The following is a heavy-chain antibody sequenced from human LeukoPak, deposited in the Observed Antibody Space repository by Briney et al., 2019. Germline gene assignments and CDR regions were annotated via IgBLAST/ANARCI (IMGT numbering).Heavy chain of an antibody. Sequence: RASVTVSCKASGGTFSSYAISWVRQAPGQGLEWMGGIIPIFGTANYAQRFQGRVTITADESTSTAYMELSSLRSEDTAVYYCARVYYDSSGYYPFSYGMDVWGQGTTVTVSS. D-gene: IGHD3-22*01. CDR2: IIPIFGTA. CDR3: ARVYYDSSGYYPFSYGMDV. CDR1: GGTFSSYA. J-gene: IGHJ6*02. V-gene: IGHV1-69*13.